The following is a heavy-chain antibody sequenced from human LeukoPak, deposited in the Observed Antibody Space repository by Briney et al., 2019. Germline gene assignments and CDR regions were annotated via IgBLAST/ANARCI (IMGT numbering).Heavy chain of an antibody. J-gene: IGHJ4*02. CDR2: ISWNSGSI. Sequence: GGSLRLSCAASGFTFDDYAMHWVRQALGKGLEWVSGISWNSGSIGYADSVKGRFTISRDNAKNSLYLQMNSLRAEDTAVYYCARDLGYGAQPGYWGQGTLVTVSS. CDR3: ARDLGYGAQPGY. CDR1: GFTFDDYA. V-gene: IGHV3-9*01. D-gene: IGHD4-17*01.